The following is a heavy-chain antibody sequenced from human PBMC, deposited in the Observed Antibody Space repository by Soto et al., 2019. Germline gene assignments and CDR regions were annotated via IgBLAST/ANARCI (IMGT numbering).Heavy chain of an antibody. CDR1: GYSISSGYY. Sequence: SETLSLTCCVSGYSISSGYYWGWIRQSPGKGLEWIGTMYHSGSTYYNPSLKSRVTISVDTFNNQFSLNLRSVTAADTALYYWARAYGSGSYECVAPWRQGRQVNVS. CDR3: ARAYGSGSYECVAP. CDR2: MYHSGST. D-gene: IGHD3-10*01. V-gene: IGHV4-38-2*02. J-gene: IGHJ5*02.